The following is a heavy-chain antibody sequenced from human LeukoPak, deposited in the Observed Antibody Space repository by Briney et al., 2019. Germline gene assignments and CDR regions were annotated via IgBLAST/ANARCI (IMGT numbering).Heavy chain of an antibody. CDR1: GYTFTSYG. V-gene: IGHV1-18*01. CDR2: ISAYNGNT. CDR3: ASRTRFGELLLPPYYYYYGMDV. Sequence: GASVKVSCKASGYTFTSYGISWVRQAPGQGLGWMGWISAYNGNTNYAQKLQGRVTMTTDTSTSTAYMELRSPRSEDTAVYYCASRTRFGELLLPPYYYYYGMDVWGKGTTVTVSS. J-gene: IGHJ6*04. D-gene: IGHD3-10*01.